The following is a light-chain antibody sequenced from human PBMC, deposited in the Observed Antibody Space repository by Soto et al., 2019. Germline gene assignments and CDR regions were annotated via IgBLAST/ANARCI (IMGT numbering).Light chain of an antibody. Sequence: EIVLTQSPAPLSLSPGERATLSCRASQSVSSSYLAWYQQKPGQAPRLLIYGASSRATGIPDRFSGSGSGTDFTHTISRLEPEDFAVYYCQQYGSSPWTFGQGTKVDIK. J-gene: IGKJ1*01. CDR2: GAS. CDR3: QQYGSSPWT. V-gene: IGKV3-20*01. CDR1: QSVSSSY.